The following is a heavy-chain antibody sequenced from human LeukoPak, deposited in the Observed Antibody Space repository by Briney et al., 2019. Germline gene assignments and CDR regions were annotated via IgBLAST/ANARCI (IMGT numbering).Heavy chain of an antibody. CDR1: GYTLTSYG. CDR3: ARGAYGDK. D-gene: IGHD4-17*01. CDR2: ISTQSGNT. Sequence: ASVKVSCEASGYTLTSYGINWMRQAPGQGLEWMGWISTQSGNTNYAQKVQGRLTLPTARSTNTAYMELRSLRSDDTAVYYCARGAYGDKWGQGPMVTVPS. V-gene: IGHV1-18*01. J-gene: IGHJ4*02.